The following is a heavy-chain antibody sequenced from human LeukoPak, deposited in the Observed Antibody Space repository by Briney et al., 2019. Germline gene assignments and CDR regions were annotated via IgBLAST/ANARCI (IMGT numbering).Heavy chain of an antibody. CDR2: INTNTGNP. J-gene: IGHJ6*02. Sequence: GASVTVSCKASGYTFASYAMNWVRQAPGQGLEWMGWINTNTGNPTYAQGFTGRFVFSSDTSVSTAYLQISSLKAEDTAVYYCARGITIFGVVPRYYYYGMDVWGQGTTVTVSS. CDR1: GYTFASYA. CDR3: ARGITIFGVVPRYYYYGMDV. D-gene: IGHD3-3*01. V-gene: IGHV7-4-1*02.